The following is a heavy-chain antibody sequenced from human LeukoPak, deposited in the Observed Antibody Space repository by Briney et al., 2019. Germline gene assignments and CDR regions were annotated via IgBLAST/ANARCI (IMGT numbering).Heavy chain of an antibody. J-gene: IGHJ6*02. CDR3: AREGCSSTSCFKEHYYYGMDV. V-gene: IGHV4-59*12. D-gene: IGHD2-2*01. CDR2: IYYSGST. CDR1: GGSISDYF. Sequence: SETLSLTCTVSGGSISDYFWSWIRQPPGKGLEWIGYIYYSGSTNYNPSLKSRVTISVDTSKNHFSLKLSSVTAADTAVDYCAREGCSSTSCFKEHYYYGMDVWGQGTTVTVSS.